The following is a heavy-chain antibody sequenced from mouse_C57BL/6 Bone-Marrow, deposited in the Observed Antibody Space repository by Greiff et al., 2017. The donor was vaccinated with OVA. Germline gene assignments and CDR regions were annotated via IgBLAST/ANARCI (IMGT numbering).Heavy chain of an antibody. J-gene: IGHJ3*01. V-gene: IGHV1-75*01. CDR1: GYTFTDYY. D-gene: IGHD1-1*01. Sequence: QVQLQQSGPELVKPGASVKISCKASGYTFTDYYINWVKQRPGQGLEWIGWIFPGSGSTYYNEKFKGKATLTVDKSSSTAYMLLSSLTSEDSAVYFCAREERYGSSLAWFAYWGQGTLVTVSA. CDR3: AREERYGSSLAWFAY. CDR2: IFPGSGST.